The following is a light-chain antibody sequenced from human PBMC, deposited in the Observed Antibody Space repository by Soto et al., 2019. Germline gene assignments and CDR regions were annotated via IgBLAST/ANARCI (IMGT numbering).Light chain of an antibody. Sequence: EIVLTQSPGTLSLSPGERATLSCRASQSVSSSYLGWYQQKPGQAPRLLIYGASSRATGIPDRFSGSGSGTDFTLTISRLETEDFAVYYCQQCAGSPVTFGQGTKLEIK. CDR2: GAS. J-gene: IGKJ2*01. CDR3: QQCAGSPVT. V-gene: IGKV3-20*01. CDR1: QSVSSSY.